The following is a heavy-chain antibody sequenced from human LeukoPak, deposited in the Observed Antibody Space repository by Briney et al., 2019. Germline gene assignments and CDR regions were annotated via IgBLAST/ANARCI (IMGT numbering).Heavy chain of an antibody. CDR2: IYYSGST. J-gene: IGHJ4*02. CDR3: AREGNYYDSSGYIDY. Sequence: SETLSLTCTVSGGSISSSSYYWGWIRQPPGKGLEWIGSIYYSGSTYHNPSLKSRVTISVDTSKNQFSLKLSSVTAADTAVYYCAREGNYYDSSGYIDYWGQGTLVTVSS. CDR1: GGSISSSSYY. D-gene: IGHD3-22*01. V-gene: IGHV4-39*07.